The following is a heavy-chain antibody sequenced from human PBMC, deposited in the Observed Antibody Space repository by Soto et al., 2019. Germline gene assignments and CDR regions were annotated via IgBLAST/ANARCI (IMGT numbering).Heavy chain of an antibody. D-gene: IGHD2-2*01. CDR1: GFTFSSYS. CDR3: ARESAALNWFDP. J-gene: IGHJ5*02. V-gene: IGHV3-48*02. CDR2: ISSSSSTI. Sequence: EVQLVDSGGGLVQPGGSLRLSWAASGFTFSSYSMNWVRQAPGKGLEWVSYISSSSSTIYYADSVKGRFTISRDNAKNSLYLQMNSLRDEDTAVYYCARESAALNWFDPWGQGTLVTFSS.